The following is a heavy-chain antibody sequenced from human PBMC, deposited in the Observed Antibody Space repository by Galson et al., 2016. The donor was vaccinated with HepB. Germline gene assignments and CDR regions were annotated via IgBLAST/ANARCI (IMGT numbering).Heavy chain of an antibody. CDR2: IWYDGGNK. CDR3: AKAERPAAFFKWRNYYYMDV. Sequence: SLRLSCAASGFTFSSYGMHWVRQAPGKGLEWVAIIWYDGGNKYYADSVKGRFTISRDNSKNTLYLQMNSLRVDDTAVYYCAKAERPAAFFKWRNYYYMDVWGKGTTVIVSS. J-gene: IGHJ6*03. D-gene: IGHD2-2*01. V-gene: IGHV3-33*06. CDR1: GFTFSSYG.